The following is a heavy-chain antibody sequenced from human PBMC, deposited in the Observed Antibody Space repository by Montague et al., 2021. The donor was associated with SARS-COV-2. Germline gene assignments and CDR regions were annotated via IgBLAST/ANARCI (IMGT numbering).Heavy chain of an antibody. CDR3: ARHALGYFDWLNEGYFDY. V-gene: IGHV4-59*01. Sequence: SETLSLTCTVSGGSISSYYWSWIRQPPGKGLEWIGYMSYSGTTNYNPSLRSRLTMSIDTSKDQLSLKLSSLTAADAAVYYCARHALGYFDWLNEGYFDYWGQGTLVTVSS. CDR2: MSYSGTT. J-gene: IGHJ4*02. CDR1: GGSISSYY. D-gene: IGHD3-9*01.